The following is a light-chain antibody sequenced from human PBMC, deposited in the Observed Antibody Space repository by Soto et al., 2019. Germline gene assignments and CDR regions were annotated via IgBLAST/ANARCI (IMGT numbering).Light chain of an antibody. CDR1: QSVTSSS. CDR3: HHYCTSPPYT. CDR2: GTS. V-gene: IGKV3-20*01. Sequence: EIVLTQSPGTLSLSPGERATLSCRASQSVTSSSLAWYQHNPGQAPRLLIYGTSSRATGIPDRFSGSGSGTDFTLTISRLEPEDFAVYYCHHYCTSPPYTFGQGTRLEIK. J-gene: IGKJ2*01.